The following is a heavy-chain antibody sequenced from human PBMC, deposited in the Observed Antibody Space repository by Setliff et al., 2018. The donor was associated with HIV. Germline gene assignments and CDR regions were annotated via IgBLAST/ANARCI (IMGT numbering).Heavy chain of an antibody. D-gene: IGHD6-19*01. J-gene: IGHJ4*02. CDR1: GFIFSSYG. CDR2: IRYDGSNK. CDR3: AKDSARYSSGWYYFDY. V-gene: IGHV3-30*02. Sequence: HPGGSLRLSCAASGFIFSSYGMHWVRQAPGKGLEWVAFIRYDGSNKYYADSVKGRFTISRDNSKNTLYLQMNSLRAEDTAVYYCAKDSARYSSGWYYFDYWGQGTLVTVSS.